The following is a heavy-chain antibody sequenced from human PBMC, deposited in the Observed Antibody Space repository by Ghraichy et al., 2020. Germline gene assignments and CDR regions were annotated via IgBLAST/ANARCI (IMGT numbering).Heavy chain of an antibody. V-gene: IGHV3-30*02. J-gene: IGHJ4*02. CDR1: GFTFSNYG. D-gene: IGHD3-3*01. CDR2: IWYDGSNK. CDR3: AGGSQSVTIFGVVTYPFDY. Sequence: GGSLRLSCAASGFTFSNYGMHWVRQAPGKGLEWVAFIWYDGSNKYYTDSVKGRFTISRDNSKNTLYLQMNSLRAEDTAVYYCAGGSQSVTIFGVVTYPFDYWGQGTLVSVSS.